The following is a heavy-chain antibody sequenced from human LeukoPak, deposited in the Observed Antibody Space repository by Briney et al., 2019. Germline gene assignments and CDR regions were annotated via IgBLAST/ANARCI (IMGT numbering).Heavy chain of an antibody. J-gene: IGHJ4*02. V-gene: IGHV3-21*01. CDR3: ARVANWNHLDD. D-gene: IGHD1-1*01. CDR2: ISSSSSYI. CDR1: GFTFSSYS. Sequence: GGSLRLSCAASGFTFSSYSMNWVRQAPGKGLEWVSSISSSSSYIYYTDSVKGRFTISRDNAKNSLYLQMNSLRAEDTAVYYCARVANWNHLDDWGQGTLVTVSS.